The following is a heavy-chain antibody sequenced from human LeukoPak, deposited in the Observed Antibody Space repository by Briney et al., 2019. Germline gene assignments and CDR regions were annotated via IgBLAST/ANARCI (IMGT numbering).Heavy chain of an antibody. J-gene: IGHJ5*02. CDR1: GFTFSSYS. V-gene: IGHV3-21*01. CDR2: ISSSSSYI. CDR3: ARDLPSVLEQWLLRYDWLDP. Sequence: GGSLRLSCAASGFTFSSYSMNWVRQAPGKGLEWVSSISSSSSYIYYADSVKGRFTISRDNAKHSLYLQMNSLRAEDTAVYYCARDLPSVLEQWLLRYDWLDPWGQGTLVTVSS. D-gene: IGHD6-19*01.